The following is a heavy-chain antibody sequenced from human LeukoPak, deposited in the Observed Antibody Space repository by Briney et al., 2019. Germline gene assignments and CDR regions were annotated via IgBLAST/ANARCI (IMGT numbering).Heavy chain of an antibody. Sequence: ASVKVSCKASGYSFTDHFLHWVRQAPGQGLQWAGIINPADGTTTYAQKFQGRVTMTRDTSTSTVYMQMSSLRPEDTAIYYCARDPGRAYYDYPDQWGQGTLVTVSS. CDR2: INPADGTT. CDR1: GYSFTDHF. D-gene: IGHD3-3*01. J-gene: IGHJ4*02. CDR3: ARDPGRAYYDYPDQ. V-gene: IGHV1-46*01.